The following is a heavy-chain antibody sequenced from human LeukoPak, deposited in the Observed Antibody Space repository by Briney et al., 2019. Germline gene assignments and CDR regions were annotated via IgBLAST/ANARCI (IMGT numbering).Heavy chain of an antibody. CDR2: IIPIFGTA. D-gene: IGHD6-13*01. CDR1: GGTFSSYA. J-gene: IGHJ4*02. CDR3: ARWRGYSSDWSGPFDD. V-gene: IGHV1-69*13. Sequence: SVKVSCKASGGTFSSYAISWVRQAPGQGLEWMGGIIPIFGTANYAQKFQGRVTITADESTSTAYMELSSLRSEDTAVYYCARWRGYSSDWSGPFDDWGQGTLVTVSS.